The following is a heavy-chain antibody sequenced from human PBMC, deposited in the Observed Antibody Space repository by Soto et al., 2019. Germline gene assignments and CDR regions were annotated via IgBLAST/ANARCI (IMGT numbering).Heavy chain of an antibody. Sequence: PSETLSLTCTVSGGSIISYYWNWIRQPPGKGLEWIGYIYYRGNTNYNPSLKSRVTISVDTSKNQFSLKLSSVTAADTAVYYCARQPGYYDILTGYSTYYFDYWGQGTLVTVSS. V-gene: IGHV4-59*08. CDR3: ARQPGYYDILTGYSTYYFDY. CDR2: IYYRGNT. J-gene: IGHJ4*02. D-gene: IGHD3-9*01. CDR1: GGSIISYY.